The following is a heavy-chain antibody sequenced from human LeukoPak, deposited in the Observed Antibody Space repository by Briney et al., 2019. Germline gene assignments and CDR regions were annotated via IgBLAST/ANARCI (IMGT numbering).Heavy chain of an antibody. V-gene: IGHV3-23*01. J-gene: IGHJ4*02. CDR3: AKGSLRLGELSSWTLDY. D-gene: IGHD3-16*02. CDR1: GFTFSTYA. Sequence: PGGSLGLSCAASGFTFSTYAMSWVRQAPGKGLEWVSSISGSGSSTSYADSVKGLFTISRDNSKNTLDLQMNSLRAEDTAIYYCAKGSLRLGELSSWTLDYWGQGTLVTVSS. CDR2: ISGSGSST.